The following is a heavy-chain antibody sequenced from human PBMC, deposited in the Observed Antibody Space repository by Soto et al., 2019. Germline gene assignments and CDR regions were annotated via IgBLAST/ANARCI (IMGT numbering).Heavy chain of an antibody. CDR2: INAYNGNT. D-gene: IGHD3-16*01. CDR3: AMVDVYVTPSPQDV. CDR1: GYSFTRYG. Sequence: QVHLVQSGAEVKNPGASVKVSCKASGYSFTRYGIGWVRQAPGQGLEWMGWINAYNGNTNYAQNLQGRLTLTTDTSTTTAYMELRSLRSNDTAIYYCAMVDVYVTPSPQDVWGQGTTVTVS. V-gene: IGHV1-18*01. J-gene: IGHJ6*02.